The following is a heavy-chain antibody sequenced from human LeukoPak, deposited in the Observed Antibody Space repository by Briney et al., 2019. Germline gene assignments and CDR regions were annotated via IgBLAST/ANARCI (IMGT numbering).Heavy chain of an antibody. J-gene: IGHJ4*02. D-gene: IGHD3-22*01. CDR3: ARVVQIASLFDY. V-gene: IGHV4-34*01. Sequence: PSETLSLTCAVYGGSFSGYYWSWIRQPPGKGLEWIGEINHSGSTNYNPSLKSRVTISVDTSKNQFSLKLSSVTAADTAVYYCARVVQIASLFDYWGQGTLVTVSS. CDR2: INHSGST. CDR1: GGSFSGYY.